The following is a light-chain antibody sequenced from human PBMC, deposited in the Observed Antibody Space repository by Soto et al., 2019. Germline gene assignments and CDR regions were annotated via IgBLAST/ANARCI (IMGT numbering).Light chain of an antibody. CDR3: ASWDDSLSGRV. CDR2: RNN. Sequence: QSGLTQPPSASGTPGQRVIISCSGKTPNIGSNYVYWYRHLPGTAPQLLIYRNNQRPSGVSDRFSGSKSRTSASLAISGLRSEDEADYYCASWDDSLSGRVFGGGTKLTV. CDR1: TPNIGSNY. V-gene: IGLV1-47*01. J-gene: IGLJ3*02.